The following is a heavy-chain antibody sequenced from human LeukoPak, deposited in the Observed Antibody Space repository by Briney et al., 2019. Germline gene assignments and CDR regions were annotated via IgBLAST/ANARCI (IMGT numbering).Heavy chain of an antibody. V-gene: IGHV3-23*01. D-gene: IGHD3-22*01. CDR2: ITGRGDST. CDR3: ARRRESASYGHYRFDY. CDR1: GFSFSIYT. J-gene: IGHJ4*02. Sequence: GGSLRLSCAASGFSFSIYTMNCVRHAPGKGLEWFSAITGRGDSTFYADSVTGRFTISSDNSKNMLLLQMNSLRAEDTAMYYCARRRESASYGHYRFDYWGQRTLVTVSS.